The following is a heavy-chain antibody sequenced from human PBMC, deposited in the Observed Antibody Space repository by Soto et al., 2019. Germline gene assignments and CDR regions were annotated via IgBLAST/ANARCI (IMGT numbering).Heavy chain of an antibody. D-gene: IGHD4-17*01. V-gene: IGHV3-30*03. CDR2: ISYDGSNK. Sequence: QVQLVESGGGVVQPGRSLRLSCAASGFTFSSYGMHWVRQAPGKGLEWVAVISYDGSNKYYADSVKGRFTISRDNSKNTLYLQMNSLRAEDTAVYYCARGTATVTTLHYWGQGTLVTVSS. J-gene: IGHJ4*02. CDR1: GFTFSSYG. CDR3: ARGTATVTTLHY.